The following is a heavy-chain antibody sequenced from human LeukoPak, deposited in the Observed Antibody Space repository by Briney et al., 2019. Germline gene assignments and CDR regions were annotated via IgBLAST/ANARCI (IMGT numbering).Heavy chain of an antibody. CDR3: AKDGSESYGDYVFYFDY. Sequence: GGSLRLSCAASGFTFSSYWMHWVRQAPGKGLVWVSRINSDGSSTSYADSVKGRFTISRDNAKNTLYLQMNSLRAEDTAVYYCAKDGSESYGDYVFYFDYWGQGTLVTVSS. V-gene: IGHV3-74*01. D-gene: IGHD4-17*01. CDR1: GFTFSSYW. J-gene: IGHJ4*02. CDR2: INSDGSST.